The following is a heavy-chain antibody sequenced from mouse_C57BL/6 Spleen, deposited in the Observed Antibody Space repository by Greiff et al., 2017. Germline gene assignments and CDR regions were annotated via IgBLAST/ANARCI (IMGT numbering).Heavy chain of an antibody. CDR1: GYTFTSYW. CDR3: AREGLYAMDY. CDR2: IDPSDSET. D-gene: IGHD3-3*01. V-gene: IGHV1-52*01. Sequence: QVQLQQSGAELVRPGSSVKLSCKASGYTFTSYWMHWVKQRPIQGLEWIGNIDPSDSETHYNQKFKDKATLTVDKSSSTAYMQLSSLTSEDSAVYYCAREGLYAMDYWGQGTSVTVSS. J-gene: IGHJ4*01.